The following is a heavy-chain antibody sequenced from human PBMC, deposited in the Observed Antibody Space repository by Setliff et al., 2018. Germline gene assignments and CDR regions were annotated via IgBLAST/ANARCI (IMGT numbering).Heavy chain of an antibody. CDR2: INWNGSSA. CDR3: ARGARLYETDHHYYGWLDP. V-gene: IGHV3-20*01. CDR1: GFTFDDYG. D-gene: IGHD3-22*01. Sequence: GGSLRLSCVASGFTFDDYGLSWVRQAPGKGLEWVSGINWNGSSAGYADSVKGRFTISRDNAKNTLFLQMNNLRAEDTAVYHCARGARLYETDHHYYGWLDPWGQGTLVTVSS. J-gene: IGHJ5*02.